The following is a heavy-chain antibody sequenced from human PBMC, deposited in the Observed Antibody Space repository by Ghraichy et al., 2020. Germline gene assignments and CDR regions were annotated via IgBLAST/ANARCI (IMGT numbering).Heavy chain of an antibody. D-gene: IGHD4-23*01. CDR3: ARGESQDYGGGRDDAFDI. CDR2: IYYSGST. CDR1: GGSISSSSYY. J-gene: IGHJ3*02. Sequence: SETLSLTCTVSGGSISSSSYYWGWIRQPPGKGLEWIGSIYYSGSTYYNPSLKSRVTISVDTSKNQFSLKLSSVTAADTAVYYCARGESQDYGGGRDDAFDIWGQGTMVTVSS. V-gene: IGHV4-39*01.